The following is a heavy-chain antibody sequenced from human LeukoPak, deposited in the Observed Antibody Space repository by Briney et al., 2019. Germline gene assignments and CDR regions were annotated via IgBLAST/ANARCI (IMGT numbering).Heavy chain of an antibody. J-gene: IGHJ4*02. V-gene: IGHV1-69*05. CDR2: IIPTFGTA. D-gene: IGHD3-22*01. Sequence: SVKVSCKASGGTFSSYAISWVRQAPGQGLEWMGGIIPTFGTANYAQKFQGRVTITTDESTSTAYMELSSLRSEDTAVYYCASLSTYYYDSSGYYYGPIGFDYWGQGTLVTVSS. CDR3: ASLSTYYYDSSGYYYGPIGFDY. CDR1: GGTFSSYA.